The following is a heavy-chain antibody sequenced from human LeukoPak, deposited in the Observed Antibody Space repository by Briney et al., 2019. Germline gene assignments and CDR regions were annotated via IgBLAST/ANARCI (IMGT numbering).Heavy chain of an antibody. CDR2: IYYSGNT. J-gene: IGHJ4*02. V-gene: IGHV4-39*01. CDR3: ARQTGSGLFILP. D-gene: IGHD3/OR15-3a*01. CDR1: GGPISSSSYY. Sequence: SETLSLTCTVSGGPISSSSYYWGWIRQPPGKGLEWIGSIYYSGNTYYNASLKSQLSISIDTSKNQFTLRLTSVTAADTAVYYCARQTGSGLFILPGGQGTLVTVSS.